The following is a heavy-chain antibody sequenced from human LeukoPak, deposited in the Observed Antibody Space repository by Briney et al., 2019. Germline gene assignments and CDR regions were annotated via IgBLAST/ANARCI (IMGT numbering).Heavy chain of an antibody. CDR2: ISHSGGT. CDR3: AREGYHYDSSGYYPGRFDY. V-gene: IGHV4-38-2*02. D-gene: IGHD3-22*01. Sequence: SETLSLTCAVYGGSFSGYYWGWIRQPPGKGLEWIGSISHSGGTFYNPSLKSRVTISVDTSKNYFSLKLSSVTAADTAVYYCAREGYHYDSSGYYPGRFDYWGQGTLVTVSS. CDR1: GGSFSGYY. J-gene: IGHJ4*02.